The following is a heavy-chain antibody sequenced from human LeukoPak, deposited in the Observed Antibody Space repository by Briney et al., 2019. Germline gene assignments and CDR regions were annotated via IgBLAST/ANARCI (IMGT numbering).Heavy chain of an antibody. D-gene: IGHD3/OR15-3a*01. CDR1: RFSFSNYA. V-gene: IGHV3-23*01. CDR2: ISGSGGST. J-gene: IGHJ4*02. CDR3: AKLGNVFWDDY. Sequence: GGSLRLSCAASRFSFSNYAMSWVRQAPGKGLEWVSTISGSGGSTYYADSVKGRFTISRDNSKNTVYLQMNSLRAEDTAVYYCAKLGNVFWDDYWGQGTLVTVSS.